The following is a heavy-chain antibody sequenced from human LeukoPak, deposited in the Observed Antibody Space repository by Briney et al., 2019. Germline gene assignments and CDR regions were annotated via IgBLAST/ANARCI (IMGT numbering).Heavy chain of an antibody. Sequence: ASVKVSCKASGGTFSSYAISWVRQAPGQGLEWMGGIIPIFGTANYAQKFQGRVTITADESTSTAYMELSSLRSEDTAVYYCARKSSSYDAFDIWGQGTMVTVSS. CDR3: ARKSSSYDAFDI. D-gene: IGHD6-13*01. V-gene: IGHV1-69*01. CDR2: IIPIFGTA. J-gene: IGHJ3*02. CDR1: GGTFSSYA.